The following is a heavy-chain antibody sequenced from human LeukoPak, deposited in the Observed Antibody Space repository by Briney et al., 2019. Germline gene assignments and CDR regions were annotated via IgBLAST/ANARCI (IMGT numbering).Heavy chain of an antibody. J-gene: IGHJ3*02. CDR1: GFTLTSYI. D-gene: IGHD2-15*01. CDR3: AREHCSGGSCYSDAFDI. Sequence: GGSLRLSCAGSGFTLTSYIMHWVRQAPGKGLGWVSSISSSSSYIYYADSVKGRFTISRDNAKNSLYLQMNSLRAEDTAVYYCAREHCSGGSCYSDAFDIWGQGTMVTVSS. CDR2: ISSSSSYI. V-gene: IGHV3-21*01.